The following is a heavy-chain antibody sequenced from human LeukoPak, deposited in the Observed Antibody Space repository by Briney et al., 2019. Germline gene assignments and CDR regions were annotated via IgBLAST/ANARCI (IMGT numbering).Heavy chain of an antibody. CDR2: ISSSSSYI. V-gene: IGHV3-21*01. J-gene: IGHJ6*03. Sequence: GGSLRLSCAASGFTFSSYGMHWVRQAPGKGLEWVSSISSSSSYIYYADSVKGRFTISRDNAKNSLYLQMNSLRAEDTAVYYCARGEYCSGGSCYYPGGYYYYMDVWGKGTTVTVSS. CDR3: ARGEYCSGGSCYYPGGYYYYMDV. D-gene: IGHD2-15*01. CDR1: GFTFSSYG.